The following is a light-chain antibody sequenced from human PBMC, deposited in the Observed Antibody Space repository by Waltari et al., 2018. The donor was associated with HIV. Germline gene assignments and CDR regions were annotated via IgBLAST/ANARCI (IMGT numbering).Light chain of an antibody. J-gene: IGLJ1*01. Sequence: QSALTQPASVSGSPGQSITISCTGTSSDVGSYNLFPWYQQHPGKAPKLMIYEGSKRPSGVSNRFSGSKSGNTASLTISGLQAEDEADYYCCSYAGSSTFYVFGTGTKVTVL. CDR3: CSYAGSSTFYV. CDR2: EGS. V-gene: IGLV2-23*01. CDR1: SSDVGSYNL.